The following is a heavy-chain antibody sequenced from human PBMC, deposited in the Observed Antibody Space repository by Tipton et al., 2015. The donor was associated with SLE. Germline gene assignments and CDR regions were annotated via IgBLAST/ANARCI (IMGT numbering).Heavy chain of an antibody. Sequence: TLSLTCVVSGGSINTYFWSWIRQPPGKGLEWIGYIYHSGTTNYNPPLKSRVTISVDTSKNQFSLKLSSVTAADTTVYYCARGVLGGSYPYWGQGTLVTVSS. CDR1: GGSINTYF. CDR2: IYHSGTT. D-gene: IGHD1-26*01. CDR3: ARGVLGGSYPY. V-gene: IGHV4-59*12. J-gene: IGHJ4*02.